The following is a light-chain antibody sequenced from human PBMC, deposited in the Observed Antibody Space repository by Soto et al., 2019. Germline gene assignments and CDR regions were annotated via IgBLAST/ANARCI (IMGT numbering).Light chain of an antibody. CDR3: SSYTSIITLYV. Sequence: SALTQPASASGSPGQSITISCTGTSSDVGGYNYVSWYQQHPGKAPKLMIYEVSNRPSGVSNRFSGSESGNTASLTISGLQAEDEADYYCSSYTSIITLYVFGSGTKVTVL. CDR1: SSDVGGYNY. J-gene: IGLJ1*01. V-gene: IGLV2-14*01. CDR2: EVS.